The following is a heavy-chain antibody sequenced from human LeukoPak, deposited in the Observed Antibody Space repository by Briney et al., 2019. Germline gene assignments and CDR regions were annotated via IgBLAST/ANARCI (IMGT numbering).Heavy chain of an antibody. CDR1: GFTFSSYA. CDR3: ARDESDGGVPVDY. CDR2: ISYDGSNK. V-gene: IGHV3-30-3*01. Sequence: QPGRSLRLSCAASGFTFSSYAMHWVRQAPGKGLEWVAVISYDGSNKYYADSVKGRFTISRDNSKNTLYLRMNSLRAEDTAVYYCARDESDGGVPVDYCGQGTLVTVSS. J-gene: IGHJ4*02. D-gene: IGHD3-16*01.